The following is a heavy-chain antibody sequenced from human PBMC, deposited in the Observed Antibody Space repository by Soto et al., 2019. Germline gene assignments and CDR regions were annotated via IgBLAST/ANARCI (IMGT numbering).Heavy chain of an antibody. CDR3: ARDLDTALGYYYYGMDV. J-gene: IGHJ6*02. D-gene: IGHD5-18*01. CDR2: IWHDGSKK. V-gene: IGHV3-33*01. CDR1: GFTFSTYG. Sequence: GGSLRLSCAASGFTFSTYGMHWVRQAPGKGLEWVALIWHDGSKKYFADSVRGRFTISRDNSKNTHYLQMNSLRAEDTAVYYCARDLDTALGYYYYGMDVWGQGTTVTVSS.